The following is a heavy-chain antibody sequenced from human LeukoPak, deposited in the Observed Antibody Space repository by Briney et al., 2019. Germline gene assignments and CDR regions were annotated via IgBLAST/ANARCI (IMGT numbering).Heavy chain of an antibody. J-gene: IGHJ4*02. Sequence: GGSLRLSCAASGFTLRNAWMSWVRQAPGKGVEWVGGIKSKTDGGTTDYAAPVKGRFAISRDDSKNTLYLQMNSLKTEDTAVYYCTTAIIRIVVVASDYWGQGTLVTVSS. CDR1: GFTLRNAW. CDR2: IKSKTDGGTT. CDR3: TTAIIRIVVVASDY. D-gene: IGHD2-15*01. V-gene: IGHV3-15*01.